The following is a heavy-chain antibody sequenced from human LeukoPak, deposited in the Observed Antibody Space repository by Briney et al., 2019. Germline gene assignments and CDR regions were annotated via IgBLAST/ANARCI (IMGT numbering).Heavy chain of an antibody. CDR2: ISSSRSSI. V-gene: IGHV3-21*04. CDR3: AKDPVVGYYDILTGYYNAFDI. Sequence: PGGSLRLSCAASGFTFSSYTMNWVRQAPGKGLEWVSSISSSRSSIYYADSMKGRFTISRDNAKNSLYLQMNSLRAEDTAVYYCAKDPVVGYYDILTGYYNAFDIWGQGTMVTVSS. CDR1: GFTFSSYT. D-gene: IGHD3-9*01. J-gene: IGHJ3*02.